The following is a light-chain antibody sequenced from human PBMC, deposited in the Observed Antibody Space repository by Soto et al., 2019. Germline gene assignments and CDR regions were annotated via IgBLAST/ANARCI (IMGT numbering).Light chain of an antibody. CDR1: QSVSSSY. CDR2: GAS. V-gene: IGKV3-20*01. Sequence: EILMTQSPATLSVSPGDGATLSCRASQSVSSSYLAWYQQKPGQAPRLLIYGASSRATGIPDRFSGSGSGTDFTLAISRLEPEDFAVYYCQQYGSSPTFGQGTRLEIK. J-gene: IGKJ5*01. CDR3: QQYGSSPT.